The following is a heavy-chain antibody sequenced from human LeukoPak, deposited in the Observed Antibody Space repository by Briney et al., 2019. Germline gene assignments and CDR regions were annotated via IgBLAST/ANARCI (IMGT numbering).Heavy chain of an antibody. Sequence: GGSLRLSCAASGFTFSSYEMNGVRQAPGKELEWVSYISSSGSTIYYADSVKGRFTTSRDNAKNSVYLQMNSLRDEDTAVYYCARDYGGHGEYFDYWGQGTLVTVSS. V-gene: IGHV3-48*03. J-gene: IGHJ4*02. D-gene: IGHD4-23*01. CDR3: ARDYGGHGEYFDY. CDR1: GFTFSSYE. CDR2: ISSSGSTI.